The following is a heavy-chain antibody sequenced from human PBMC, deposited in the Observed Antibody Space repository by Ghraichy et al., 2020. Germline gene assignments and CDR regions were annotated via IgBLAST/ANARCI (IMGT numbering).Heavy chain of an antibody. D-gene: IGHD3-22*01. Sequence: ETLSLTCTVSGGSISSSSYYWGWIRQPPGKGLEWIGSIYYSGSTYYNPSLKSRVTISVDTSKNQFSLKLSSVTAADTAVYYCATHFFITMIVVAPSYFDYWGQGTLVTVSS. CDR2: IYYSGST. CDR3: ATHFFITMIVVAPSYFDY. V-gene: IGHV4-39*01. J-gene: IGHJ4*02. CDR1: GGSISSSSYY.